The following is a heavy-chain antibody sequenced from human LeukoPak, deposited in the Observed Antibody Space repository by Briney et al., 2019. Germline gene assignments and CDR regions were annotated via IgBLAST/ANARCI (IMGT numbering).Heavy chain of an antibody. D-gene: IGHD2-15*01. CDR3: ARGGIPNCSGGSCYSDY. CDR1: GFTFSSYW. Sequence: GGSLRLSCAASGFTFSSYWMHWVRQAPGKGLVWVSRINTDGSSTSYADSVKGRFTISRDNAKNTAYLQMNSLRAEDTAVYYCARGGIPNCSGGSCYSDYWGQGTLVTVSS. CDR2: INTDGSST. J-gene: IGHJ4*02. V-gene: IGHV3-74*01.